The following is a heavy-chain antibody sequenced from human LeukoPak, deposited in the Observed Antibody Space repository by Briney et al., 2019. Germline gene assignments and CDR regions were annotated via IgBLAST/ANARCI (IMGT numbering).Heavy chain of an antibody. D-gene: IGHD2-21*01. V-gene: IGHV4-59*08. CDR1: GGSLSSYY. J-gene: IGHJ5*02. CDR3: ARFAQRFDP. CDR2: IYHSGST. Sequence: SETLSLTCTVSGGSLSSYYWSWFRQPPGKGLEWIGYIYHSGSTNYNPSLKSRVTISVDTSKNQFSLKLSSVTAADTAVYYCARFAQRFDPWGQGTLVTVSS.